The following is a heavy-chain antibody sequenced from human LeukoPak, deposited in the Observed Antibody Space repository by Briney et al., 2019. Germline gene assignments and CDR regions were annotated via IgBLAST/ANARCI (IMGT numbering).Heavy chain of an antibody. J-gene: IGHJ4*02. Sequence: SGPALVKPTQTLTLTCTFSGFSLSTSGMCVSWIRQPPGKALEWLARIDWDDDKYYSKSLKTRLTISKDTSKNQVVLTMTNMDPVDTATYYCARTPPGYSGYDYREYYFDYWGQGTLVTVSS. CDR1: GFSLSTSGMC. CDR3: ARTPPGYSGYDYREYYFDY. V-gene: IGHV2-70*11. D-gene: IGHD5-12*01. CDR2: IDWDDDK.